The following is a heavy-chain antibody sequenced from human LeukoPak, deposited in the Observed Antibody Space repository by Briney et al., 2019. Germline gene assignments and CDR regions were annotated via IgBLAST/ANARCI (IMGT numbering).Heavy chain of an antibody. CDR3: ARDFSSSSTVYYYYYMDV. CDR1: GYSISSDYY. D-gene: IGHD6-6*01. Sequence: SETLSLTCTVSGYSISSDYYWGWIRQPPGKGLEWIGSIYHSGSTYYNPSLKSRVTISVDTSKNQFSLKLSSVTAADTAISYCARDFSSSSTVYYYYYMDVWGKGTTVTVSS. CDR2: IYHSGST. J-gene: IGHJ6*03. V-gene: IGHV4-38-2*02.